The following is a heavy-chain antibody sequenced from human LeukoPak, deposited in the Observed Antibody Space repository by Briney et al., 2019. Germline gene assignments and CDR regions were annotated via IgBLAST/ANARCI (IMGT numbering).Heavy chain of an antibody. V-gene: IGHV3-23*01. CDR3: AKDLPFDY. CDR1: GFTFSSYG. CDR2: ISGSGGTT. J-gene: IGHJ4*02. Sequence: GSLRLSSAASGFTFSSYGMSWVRPAPGKGLEWVARISGSGGTTYYADSVEGRFTISRENCKNTLFLQMNSMRAEEHAVLYCAKDLPFDYWGQGTLVTVSS.